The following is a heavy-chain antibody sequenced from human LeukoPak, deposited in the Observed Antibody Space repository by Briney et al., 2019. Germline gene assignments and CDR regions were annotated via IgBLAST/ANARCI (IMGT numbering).Heavy chain of an antibody. Sequence: GESLKISCKGTGYRFSDYWIGWVRQMPGKGLEWMGIIYPDDSDTRYSPSLQGQVTISADTSINTAYLQWSSLKTSDTAMFYCARLDYGGSEIVDYWGQGTLVTVSS. CDR3: ARLDYGGSEIVDY. CDR1: GYRFSDYW. CDR2: IYPDDSDT. D-gene: IGHD4-23*01. V-gene: IGHV5-51*01. J-gene: IGHJ4*02.